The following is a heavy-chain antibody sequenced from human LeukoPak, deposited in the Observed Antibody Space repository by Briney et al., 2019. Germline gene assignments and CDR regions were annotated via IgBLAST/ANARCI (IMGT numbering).Heavy chain of an antibody. CDR1: GGSISSYY. Sequence: SETLSLTCTVSGGSISSYYWSWIRQPPRKGLEWIGYIYYSGSTNYNPSLKSRVTISVDTSKNQFSLKLSSVTAADTAVYYCARDFLDFDWLLFDYWGPGTLVTVSS. V-gene: IGHV4-59*01. CDR3: ARDFLDFDWLLFDY. D-gene: IGHD3-9*01. CDR2: IYYSGST. J-gene: IGHJ4*02.